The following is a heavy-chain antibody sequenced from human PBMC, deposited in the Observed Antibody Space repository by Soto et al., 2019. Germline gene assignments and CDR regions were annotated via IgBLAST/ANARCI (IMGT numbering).Heavy chain of an antibody. CDR2: IIPIFGTA. CDR1: GGTFSNYG. V-gene: IGHV1-69*01. Sequence: QVQLVQSGAEVKKPGSSVKVSCKASGGTFSNYGVNWVRQAPGQGLEWMGGIIPIFGTAKYAQKFQGRVTITADDSTSTAYMELSSLRSEDTAVYYCARDGTLYDSSAYYYLYWGQGTLVTVSS. CDR3: ARDGTLYDSSAYYYLY. J-gene: IGHJ4*02. D-gene: IGHD3-22*01.